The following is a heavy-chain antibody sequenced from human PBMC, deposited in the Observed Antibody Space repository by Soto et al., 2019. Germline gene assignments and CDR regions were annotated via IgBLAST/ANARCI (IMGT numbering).Heavy chain of an antibody. CDR1: GFSLTSSGVG. CDR2: IYWDGDR. D-gene: IGHD1-20*01. V-gene: IGHV2-5*02. Sequence: QITLKESGPTLLEPTQTLTLTCSFSGFSLTSSGVGVGWLRQAPGKALECLGIIYWDGDRRYNPSLMQRLTITKYTSKNQVVLTMTYMEPVDTVTYCCAHRVPYNSYWDVGWFDPWGQGTLVTVS. J-gene: IGHJ5*02. CDR3: AHRVPYNSYWDVGWFDP.